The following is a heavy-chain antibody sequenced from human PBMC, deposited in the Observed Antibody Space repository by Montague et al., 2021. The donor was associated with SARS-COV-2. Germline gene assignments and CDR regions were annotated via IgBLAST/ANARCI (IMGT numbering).Heavy chain of an antibody. J-gene: IGHJ3*01. CDR2: VYYNGDT. CDR1: GGSTASHY. Sequence: SETLSLTCTVSGGSTASHYWTRIRQSPGKRPEWIGYVYYNGDTKYNPSLQSRVTISIDTSENQFSLRLNSVTAADTAVNFCARGRAFDPWGQGRLVTVSS. V-gene: IGHV4-59*08. CDR3: ARGRAFDP.